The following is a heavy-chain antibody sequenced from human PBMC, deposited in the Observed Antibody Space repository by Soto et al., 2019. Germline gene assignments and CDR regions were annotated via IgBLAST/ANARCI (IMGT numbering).Heavy chain of an antibody. V-gene: IGHV1-18*01. Sequence: QVQLVQSGAEVKKPGASVKVSCKASGYTFASYGISWVRQAPGQGLEWVAWISGYTGDTHYAQKVQDRVSLTTDTSTNTGYMELRSLGSDDTAIYYGARTRLDCRITSCYEYWGEGTLVTVSS. D-gene: IGHD2-2*01. CDR3: ARTRLDCRITSCYEY. CDR1: GYTFASYG. CDR2: ISGYTGDT. J-gene: IGHJ4*02.